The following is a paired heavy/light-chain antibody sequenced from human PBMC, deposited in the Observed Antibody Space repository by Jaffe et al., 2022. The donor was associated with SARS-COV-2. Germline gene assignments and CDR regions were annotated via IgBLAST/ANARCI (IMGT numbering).Heavy chain of an antibody. CDR1: GYTLTELS. J-gene: IGHJ3*02. Sequence: QVQLVQSGAEVKKPGASVKVSCKVSGYTLTELSMHWVRQAPGKGLEWMGGFDPEDGETIYAQKFQGRVTMTEDTSTDTAYMELSSLRSEDTAVYYCAKSITIFGVVTRGPAFDIWGQGTMVTVSS. CDR3: AKSITIFGVVTRGPAFDI. V-gene: IGHV1-24*01. D-gene: IGHD3-3*01. CDR2: FDPEDGET.
Light chain of an antibody. V-gene: IGKV1-5*03. CDR3: QQYNSYGT. Sequence: DIQMTQSPSTLSASVGDRVTITCRASQSISSWLAWYQQKPGKAPKLLIYKASSLESGVPSRFSGSGSGTEFTLTISSLQPDDFATYYCQQYNSYGTFGQGTKVEIK. CDR1: QSISSW. CDR2: KAS. J-gene: IGKJ1*01.